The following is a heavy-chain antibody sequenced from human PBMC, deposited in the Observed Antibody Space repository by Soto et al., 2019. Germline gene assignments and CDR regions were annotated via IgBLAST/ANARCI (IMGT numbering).Heavy chain of an antibody. CDR3: ARESSSPNYFYYGMDV. J-gene: IGHJ6*02. V-gene: IGHV1-69*01. CDR2: VIPKASQP. D-gene: IGHD6-6*01. CDR1: GGTFSSYA. Sequence: QVQLVQSGAEVKKPGSSVTVSCTASGGTFSSYAVSWVRQAPGQGLEWMGVVIPKASQPKYAQKFQGRVTITADYSTAYMEVRSLRADDTAAYYCARESSSPNYFYYGMDVWGQGTTVIVSS.